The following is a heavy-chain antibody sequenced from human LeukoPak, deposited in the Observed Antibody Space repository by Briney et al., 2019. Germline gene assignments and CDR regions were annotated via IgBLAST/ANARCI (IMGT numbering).Heavy chain of an antibody. Sequence: GWSLRLSCAASGFTFSSYAMHWVRQAPGRGLEWVAVISYDGSNKYYADSVKGRFTISRDNSKNTLYLQMNSLRAEDTAVYYCARDPDDSSGYYLDYWGQGTLVTVSA. CDR2: ISYDGSNK. CDR1: GFTFSSYA. CDR3: ARDPDDSSGYYLDY. D-gene: IGHD3-22*01. V-gene: IGHV3-30-3*01. J-gene: IGHJ4*02.